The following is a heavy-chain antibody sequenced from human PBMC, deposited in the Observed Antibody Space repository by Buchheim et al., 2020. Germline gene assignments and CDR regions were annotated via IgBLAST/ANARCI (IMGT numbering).Heavy chain of an antibody. Sequence: QVQLVESGGGVVQPGRSLRLSCAASGFTFSKYAMHWVRQAPGKGLEWVAVMSYDGRSEYYADSVQGRFTISRDNSKNTLYLQMNSLRDEDTAVYYCARGYCTDSVCPRFEYWGQGTL. D-gene: IGHD2-8*01. J-gene: IGHJ4*02. CDR2: MSYDGRSE. CDR1: GFTFSKYA. V-gene: IGHV3-30*04. CDR3: ARGYCTDSVCPRFEY.